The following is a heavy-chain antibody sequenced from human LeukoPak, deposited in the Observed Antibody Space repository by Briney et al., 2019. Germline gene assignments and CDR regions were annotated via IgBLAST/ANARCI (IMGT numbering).Heavy chain of an antibody. Sequence: GRSLRLSCAASGFTFSTYGMHWVRQAPGKGLEWVAVIWHDGSNKYYSDSVKGRFTISRDNSKSTVYLQMNSLRAEDTAVYYCTSQQYYYDSSVWAEAFDYWGQGILVSVSS. D-gene: IGHD3-22*01. J-gene: IGHJ4*02. CDR3: TSQQYYYDSSVWAEAFDY. CDR2: IWHDGSNK. V-gene: IGHV3-33*01. CDR1: GFTFSTYG.